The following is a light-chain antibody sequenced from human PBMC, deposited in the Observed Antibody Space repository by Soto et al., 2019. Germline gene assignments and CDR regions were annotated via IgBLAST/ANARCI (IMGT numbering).Light chain of an antibody. J-gene: IGKJ1*01. CDR3: QQCTTDPVT. CDR1: RSVGNR. Sequence: DIQMTQSPSTLSASVGDRVTITCRASRSVGNRLAWYQQKPGKAPKVLIFDGSTLRSGVPSRFSGSGSGTEFSLTISSLLPDDFATYYCQQCTTDPVTFGQGTKVEVK. CDR2: DGS. V-gene: IGKV1-5*01.